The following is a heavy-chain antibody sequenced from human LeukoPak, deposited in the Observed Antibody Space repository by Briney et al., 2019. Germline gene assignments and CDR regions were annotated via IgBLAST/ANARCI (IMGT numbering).Heavy chain of an antibody. CDR3: ARDRTESRGFDY. J-gene: IGHJ4*02. D-gene: IGHD3/OR15-3a*01. CDR2: IYSGGST. V-gene: IGHV3-66*01. Sequence: PGGSLRLSCAASGFTFSSYAMSWVRQAPGKGLEWVSVIYSGGSTYYADSVKGRFTISRDNSKNTLYLQMNSLRAEDTAVYYCARDRTESRGFDYWGQGTLVTVSS. CDR1: GFTFSSYA.